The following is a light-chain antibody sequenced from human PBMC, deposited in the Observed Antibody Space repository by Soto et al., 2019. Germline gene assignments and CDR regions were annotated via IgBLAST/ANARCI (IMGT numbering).Light chain of an antibody. CDR3: QQYGSSPFT. Sequence: EIGLTQSPGTLSLSPGERATLSCRASQSISSNYLALYQQKPGQAPRLLIYGASSMTTSIPERFSGSGSGTDFTLTISRLEPEDFAVYCCQQYGSSPFTFGGGTKVEIK. CDR2: GAS. CDR1: QSISSNY. J-gene: IGKJ4*01. V-gene: IGKV3-20*01.